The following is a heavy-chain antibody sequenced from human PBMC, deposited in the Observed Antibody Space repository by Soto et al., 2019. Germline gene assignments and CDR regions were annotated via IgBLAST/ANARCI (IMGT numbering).Heavy chain of an antibody. V-gene: IGHV3-33*01. CDR1: GFTFSSYG. Sequence: QVQLVESGGGVVQPGRSLRLSCAASGFTFSSYGMHWVRQAPGKGLEWVAVIWYDGSNKYYADSVKGRFTISRDNSKNTLYLQMNSLRAEDTAVYYCARDPHYDTIGSDAFDIWGQGTMVTVSS. CDR2: IWYDGSNK. D-gene: IGHD3-22*01. J-gene: IGHJ3*02. CDR3: ARDPHYDTIGSDAFDI.